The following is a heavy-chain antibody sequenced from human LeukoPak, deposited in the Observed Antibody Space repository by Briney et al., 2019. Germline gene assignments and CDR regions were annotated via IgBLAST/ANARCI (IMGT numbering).Heavy chain of an antibody. D-gene: IGHD1-14*01. CDR1: GGSVSSYY. CDR3: ARHGTISSESYFDY. V-gene: IGHV4-59*08. J-gene: IGHJ4*02. CDR2: IHNSGRT. Sequence: SETLSLTCSVSGGSVSSYYWSWIRQSPGKGLEWIGYIHNSGRTNYNPSLKSRVTGFVDTSKNQVSPRLSSVTAADTAVYYCARHGTISSESYFDYWGQGALVTVSS.